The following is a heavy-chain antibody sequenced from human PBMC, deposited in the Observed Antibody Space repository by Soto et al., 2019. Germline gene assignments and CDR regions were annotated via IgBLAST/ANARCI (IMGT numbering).Heavy chain of an antibody. CDR3: ARGPYDSRGYYPQPFDY. V-gene: IGHV4-59*01. Sequence: SETLSLTCTVSGGSFRSSFWSWIRQPPGKGLEWIGYIYYSGSTNYNPSLKSRATISVDTSKNQFSLKLSSVTAADTAVYYCARGPYDSRGYYPQPFDYWGQGTLVTVSS. CDR1: GGSFRSSF. J-gene: IGHJ4*02. D-gene: IGHD3-22*01. CDR2: IYYSGST.